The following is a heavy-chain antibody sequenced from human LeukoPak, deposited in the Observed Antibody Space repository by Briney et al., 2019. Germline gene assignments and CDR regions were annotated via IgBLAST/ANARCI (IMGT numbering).Heavy chain of an antibody. CDR1: GFTFSDYY. Sequence: PGGSLRLSCAASGFTFSDYYMSWIREAPGKGLEWVSYISSSGSTIYYADSVKGRFTISRDNAKNTLYLQMNSLRAEDTAVYYCAKVYDILTGYIGFDYWGQGTLVTVSS. D-gene: IGHD3-9*01. J-gene: IGHJ4*02. CDR2: ISSSGSTI. V-gene: IGHV3-11*01. CDR3: AKVYDILTGYIGFDY.